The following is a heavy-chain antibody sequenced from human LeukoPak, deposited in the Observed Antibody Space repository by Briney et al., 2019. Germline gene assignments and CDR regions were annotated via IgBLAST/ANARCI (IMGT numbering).Heavy chain of an antibody. Sequence: SQTLSLTCAISGDIVSSNSVTWNWIRQSPSRGLEWLGRTYYRSTWYNDCAVSVRGRITVNPDTSKNQFSLHLNSVTPEDTAVYYCARRLTQYDCFDPWGQGILVTVSS. CDR1: GDIVSSNSVT. CDR2: TYYRSTWYN. CDR3: ARRLTQYDCFDP. V-gene: IGHV6-1*01. D-gene: IGHD2-2*01. J-gene: IGHJ5*02.